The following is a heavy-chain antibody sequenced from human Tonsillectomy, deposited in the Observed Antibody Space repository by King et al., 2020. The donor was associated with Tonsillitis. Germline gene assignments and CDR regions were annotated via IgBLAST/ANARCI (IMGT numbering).Heavy chain of an antibody. D-gene: IGHD7-27*01. CDR2: IRYDGNNK. J-gene: IGHJ4*02. Sequence: VQLVESGGGVVQPGGSLRLSCAASGFTFSSFGMHWVRQAPGKGLEWVAFIRYDGNNKYHAESVKGRFTISRDNSKNTLYLQMNSLRTEDTAVYYCAKDETWGLTDYWGQGTLVTVSS. CDR1: GFTFSSFG. CDR3: AKDETWGLTDY. V-gene: IGHV3-30*02.